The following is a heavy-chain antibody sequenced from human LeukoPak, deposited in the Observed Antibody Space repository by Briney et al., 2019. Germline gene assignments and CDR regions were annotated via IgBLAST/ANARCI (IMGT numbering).Heavy chain of an antibody. CDR3: AKIRTHNWNDLPLDY. J-gene: IGHJ4*02. CDR2: ISGSGGST. D-gene: IGHD1-20*01. Sequence: PGGSLRLSCAASGFTFSIYAMSWVRQAPGKGLEWVSAISGSGGSTYYADSVKGRFTISRDNSKNTLYLQMNSLRAEDTAVYYCAKIRTHNWNDLPLDYWGQGTLVTVSS. CDR1: GFTFSIYA. V-gene: IGHV3-23*01.